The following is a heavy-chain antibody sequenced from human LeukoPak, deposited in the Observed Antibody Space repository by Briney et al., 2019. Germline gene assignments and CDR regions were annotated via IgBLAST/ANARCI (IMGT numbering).Heavy chain of an antibody. Sequence: PGGSLRLSCAASGFTFSSYAMSWVRQAPGKGLEWVSAISGSGGSTYYADSVKGRFTISRENAKNSLYHQMNSLRAGDTAVYYCVRASRSAAADFDYWGQGTLVTVSS. CDR3: VRASRSAAADFDY. J-gene: IGHJ4*02. V-gene: IGHV3-23*01. CDR2: ISGSGGST. D-gene: IGHD6-13*01. CDR1: GFTFSSYA.